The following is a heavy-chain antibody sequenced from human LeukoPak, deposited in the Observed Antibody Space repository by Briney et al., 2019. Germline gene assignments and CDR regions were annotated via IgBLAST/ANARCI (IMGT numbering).Heavy chain of an antibody. J-gene: IGHJ4*02. CDR3: ASSPSYDILTGRDY. D-gene: IGHD3-9*01. V-gene: IGHV3-21*01. CDR1: GFTFSSYW. CDR2: ISSSSSYI. Sequence: GGSLRLSCAASGFTFSSYWMSWVRQAPGKGLEWVSSISSSSSYIYYADSVKGRFTISRDNAKNSLYLQMNSLRAEDTAVYYCASSPSYDILTGRDYWGQGTLVTVSS.